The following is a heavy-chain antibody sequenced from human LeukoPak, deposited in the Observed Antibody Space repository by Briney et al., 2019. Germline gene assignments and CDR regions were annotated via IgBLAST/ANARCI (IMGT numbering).Heavy chain of an antibody. CDR3: AKERAVVPRGGLDV. V-gene: IGHV3-23*01. Sequence: SGGSLRLSCAASGFTFSSYAMTWVRQAPGKGLEWVSGISGSGDITCYADSVKGRFTISRDNSKNTLYLQMNSLRAEDTAVYYCAKERAVVPRGGLDVWGQGTTVTVSS. D-gene: IGHD2-2*01. J-gene: IGHJ6*02. CDR2: ISGSGDIT. CDR1: GFTFSSYA.